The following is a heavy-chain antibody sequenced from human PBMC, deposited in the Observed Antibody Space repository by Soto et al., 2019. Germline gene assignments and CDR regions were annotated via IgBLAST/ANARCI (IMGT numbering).Heavy chain of an antibody. Sequence: SETLSLTCAVYGGSFSGYYWSWIRQPPGKGLEWIGEINHSGGTNYNPSLKSRVTISVDTSKNQFSLKLSSVTAADTAVYYCASRGIAAADTYYYYGMDVWGQGTTVTVSS. CDR1: GGSFSGYY. D-gene: IGHD6-13*01. CDR2: INHSGGT. CDR3: ASRGIAAADTYYYYGMDV. V-gene: IGHV4-34*01. J-gene: IGHJ6*02.